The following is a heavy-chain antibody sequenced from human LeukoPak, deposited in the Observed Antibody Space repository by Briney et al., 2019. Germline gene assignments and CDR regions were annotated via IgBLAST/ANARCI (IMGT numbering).Heavy chain of an antibody. V-gene: IGHV3-30*02. Sequence: GGSLRLSCAASGFTFSSYGMHWVRQAPGKGLQWVAFIRYDGSNKYYADSVKGRFTISRDNSKNTLYLQMNSLRAEDTAVYYCARARSSYGYGDAFDIWGQGTMVTVSS. D-gene: IGHD5-18*01. CDR1: GFTFSSYG. CDR3: ARARSSYGYGDAFDI. J-gene: IGHJ3*02. CDR2: IRYDGSNK.